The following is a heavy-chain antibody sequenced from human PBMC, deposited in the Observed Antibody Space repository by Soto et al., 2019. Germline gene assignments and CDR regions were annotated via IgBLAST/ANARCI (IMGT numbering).Heavy chain of an antibody. CDR3: AREHHRFRNGYSGYVLGY. V-gene: IGHV4-59*01. Sequence: SETLSLTCTVSGGSISSYYWSWIRQPPGKGLEWIGYIYYSGSTNYNPSLKSRVTISVDTSKNQFSLKLSSVTAADTAVYYCAREHHRFRNGYSGYVLGYWGQGTLVTVSS. CDR2: IYYSGST. J-gene: IGHJ4*02. D-gene: IGHD5-12*01. CDR1: GGSISSYY.